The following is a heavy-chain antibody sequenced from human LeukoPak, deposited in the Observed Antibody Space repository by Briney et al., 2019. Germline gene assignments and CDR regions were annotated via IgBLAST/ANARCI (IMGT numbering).Heavy chain of an antibody. D-gene: IGHD3-22*01. J-gene: IGHJ5*02. V-gene: IGHV4-59*08. Sequence: SETLSLTCTVSGGSISSYYWSWIRQPPGKGLEWIGYIYYSGSTNYNPSLKSRVTISVDTSKNQFSLKLSSVTAADTAVYYCARLPYYYDSSGSWFVPGGQGTLVSVSS. CDR3: ARLPYYYDSSGSWFVP. CDR1: GGSISSYY. CDR2: IYYSGST.